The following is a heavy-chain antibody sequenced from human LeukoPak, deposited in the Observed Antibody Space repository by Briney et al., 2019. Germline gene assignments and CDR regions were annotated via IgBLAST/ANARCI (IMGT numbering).Heavy chain of an antibody. J-gene: IGHJ4*02. CDR2: ISSSGSTI. V-gene: IGHV3-48*03. D-gene: IGHD3-3*01. Sequence: GGSLRLSCAASGFTFSSYEMNWVRQAARKWLEWVSYISSSGSTIYYADSEKGRFTISRDNAKNSLYLQMNSLRAEDTAVYYCARAFWSGYYFFDYWGQGTLVTVSS. CDR3: ARAFWSGYYFFDY. CDR1: GFTFSSYE.